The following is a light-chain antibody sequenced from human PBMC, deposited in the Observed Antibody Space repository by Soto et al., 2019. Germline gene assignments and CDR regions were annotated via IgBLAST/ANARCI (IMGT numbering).Light chain of an antibody. CDR3: QQYNRYWT. V-gene: IGKV1-9*01. CDR2: KAS. J-gene: IGKJ1*01. Sequence: DIQLTQSPSFLSASVGDRVTFTCRASQDISSLLAWYQQKPGKAPKLLIYKASTLKSGVPSRFSGSGSETEFTLTISSLFPDDFATYYCQQYNRYWTFGQGTKVDIK. CDR1: QDISSL.